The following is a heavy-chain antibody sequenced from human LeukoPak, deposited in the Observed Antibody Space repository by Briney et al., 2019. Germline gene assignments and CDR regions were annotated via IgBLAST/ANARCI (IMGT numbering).Heavy chain of an antibody. J-gene: IGHJ5*02. CDR1: GGSVSGGSYY. CDR2: FYYTGST. Sequence: SETLSLTCTVSGGSVSGGSYYWSWIRQPPGKGLEWIGYFYYTGSTNYNPSLKSRVTISVDTSKNQFSLKLSSVTAADTAVYYCARGYSSSWYGSGPRGTFYPWGQGTLVTVSS. V-gene: IGHV4-61*01. D-gene: IGHD6-13*01. CDR3: ARGYSSSWYGSGPRGTFYP.